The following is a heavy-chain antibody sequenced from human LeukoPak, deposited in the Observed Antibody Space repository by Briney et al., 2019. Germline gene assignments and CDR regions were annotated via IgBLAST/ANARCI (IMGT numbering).Heavy chain of an antibody. CDR3: ARAEYYYDSSGYYDYFDY. Sequence: SQALSLTCTVSGGPISSGSYYWSWIRQPAGKGLEWIGRIYTSGSTNYNPSLKSRVTISVDTSKNQFSLKLSSVTAADTAVYYCARAEYYYDSSGYYDYFDYWGQGTLVTVSS. V-gene: IGHV4-61*02. CDR1: GGPISSGSYY. D-gene: IGHD3-22*01. J-gene: IGHJ4*02. CDR2: IYTSGST.